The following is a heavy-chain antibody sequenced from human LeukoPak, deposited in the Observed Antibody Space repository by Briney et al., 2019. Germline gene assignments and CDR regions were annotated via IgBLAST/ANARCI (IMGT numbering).Heavy chain of an antibody. CDR3: ARNYDNSGYTAFGY. J-gene: IGHJ4*02. V-gene: IGHV4-59*01. CDR1: GGSISSYY. D-gene: IGHD3-22*01. Sequence: SQTLSLTCPVSGGSISSYYWSWIRPSPGKGLECIGHIYSSGSTNYNPSLKSRVTISIDTSKNQFSLKLSSVTAADTALYYCARNYDNSGYTAFGYWGRGTLVTVSS. CDR2: IYSSGST.